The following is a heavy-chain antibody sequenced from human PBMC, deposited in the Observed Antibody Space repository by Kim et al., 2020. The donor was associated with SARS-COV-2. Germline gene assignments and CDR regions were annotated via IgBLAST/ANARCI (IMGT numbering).Heavy chain of an antibody. CDR1: GFTFSSYG. D-gene: IGHD6-13*01. Sequence: GGSLRLSCAASGFTFSSYGMHWVRQAPGKGLEWVAVIWYDGSNKYYADSVKGRFTISRDNSKNTLYLQMNSLRAEDTAVYYCARDLGIAAAGPSYYYGMDVWGQGTTVTVSS. J-gene: IGHJ6*02. V-gene: IGHV3-33*01. CDR3: ARDLGIAAAGPSYYYGMDV. CDR2: IWYDGSNK.